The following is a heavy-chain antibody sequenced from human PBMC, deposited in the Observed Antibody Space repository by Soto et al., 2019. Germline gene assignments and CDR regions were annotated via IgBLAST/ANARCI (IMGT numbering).Heavy chain of an antibody. V-gene: IGHV4-4*02. D-gene: IGHD3-10*01. J-gene: IGHJ3*02. CDR3: ARVKSPCAGSYYNDYRGADAFDI. CDR2: IYHSGST. CDR1: GGSSSSSNW. Sequence: QVQLQESGPGLVKPSGTLSLTCAVSGGSSSSSNWWSWVREPPGKGLEWIGEIYHSGSTNYNPSRKSRVTISVDKSKNQFSLKLCSVTAADTAVYYCARVKSPCAGSYYNDYRGADAFDIWGQGTMVTVSS.